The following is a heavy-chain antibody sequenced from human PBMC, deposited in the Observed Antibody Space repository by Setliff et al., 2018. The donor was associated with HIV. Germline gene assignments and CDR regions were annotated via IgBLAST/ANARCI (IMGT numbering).Heavy chain of an antibody. V-gene: IGHV4-59*01. Sequence: SETLSLTCTVSGDSFSNYYWSWIRRPPGKGLEWIGYVFYTGSATYNPSLKSRVSISVDRSTNRFSLMLHSVTAADTAVYYCARGPSGGGFYYMDVWGKGTTVTVSS. CDR1: GDSFSNYY. J-gene: IGHJ6*03. CDR3: ARGPSGGGFYYMDV. CDR2: VFYTGSA. D-gene: IGHD2-15*01.